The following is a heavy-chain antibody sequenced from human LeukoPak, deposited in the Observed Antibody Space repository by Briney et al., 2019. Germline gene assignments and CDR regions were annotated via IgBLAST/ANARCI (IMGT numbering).Heavy chain of an antibody. CDR1: GGTFSSYA. J-gene: IGHJ4*02. V-gene: IGHV1-69*13. CDR3: ARALYCSSTSCYGTFDY. D-gene: IGHD2-2*01. Sequence: SVKVSCKASGGTFSSYAISWVRQAPGQGLEWMGGIIPIFGTANYAQKFQGGVTITADESTSTAYMELSSLRSEDTAVYYCARALYCSSTSCYGTFDYWGQGTLVTVSS. CDR2: IIPIFGTA.